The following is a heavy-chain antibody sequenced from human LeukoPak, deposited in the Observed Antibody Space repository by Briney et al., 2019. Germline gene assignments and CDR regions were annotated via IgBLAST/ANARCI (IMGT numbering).Heavy chain of an antibody. CDR2: ISGSGGST. D-gene: IGHD6-19*01. Sequence: GGSLRLSCAASGFTFSSYGMSWVRQAPGKGLEWVSAISGSGGSTYYADSVKGRFTISRDNSKNTLYLQMNSLRAEDTAVYYCAKSIAVAGGFDYWGQGTLVTVSS. CDR3: AKSIAVAGGFDY. V-gene: IGHV3-23*01. J-gene: IGHJ4*02. CDR1: GFTFSSYG.